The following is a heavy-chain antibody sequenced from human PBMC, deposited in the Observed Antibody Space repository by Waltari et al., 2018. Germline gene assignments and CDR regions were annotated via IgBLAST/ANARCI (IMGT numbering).Heavy chain of an antibody. Sequence: EVQLVESGGGLVKPGGSLRLSCAASGFTFSSYSMNCVRQAPGKGLEWVSSISSSSSYIYYADSVKGRFTISRDNAKNSLYLQMNSLRAEDTAVYYCARDSPDSSGYPHFDYWGQGTLVTVSS. CDR1: GFTFSSYS. D-gene: IGHD3-22*01. CDR2: ISSSSSYI. V-gene: IGHV3-21*01. J-gene: IGHJ4*02. CDR3: ARDSPDSSGYPHFDY.